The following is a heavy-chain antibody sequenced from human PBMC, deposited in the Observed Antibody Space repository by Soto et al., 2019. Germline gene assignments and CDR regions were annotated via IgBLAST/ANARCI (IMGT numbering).Heavy chain of an antibody. CDR3: ARVVGALGNWFDP. CDR1: GGTFSSYA. CDR2: ISAYNGNT. D-gene: IGHD1-26*01. Sequence: ASVKVSCKASGGTFSSYAISWVRQAPGQGLEWMGRISAYNGNTNYAQKLQGRVTMTTDTSTSTAYMELRSLRSDDTAVYYCARVVGALGNWFDPWGQGTLVTVSS. J-gene: IGHJ5*02. V-gene: IGHV1-18*01.